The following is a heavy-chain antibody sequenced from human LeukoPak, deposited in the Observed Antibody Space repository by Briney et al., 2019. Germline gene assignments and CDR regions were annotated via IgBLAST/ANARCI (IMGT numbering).Heavy chain of an antibody. CDR2: LYSDGST. V-gene: IGHV3-53*01. D-gene: IGHD2/OR15-2a*01. J-gene: IGHJ4*02. CDR3: ARDSSSFPNYFDY. Sequence: GGSLRLSCVASGFSVSSNYMRWVPQAPGKGLEWVSLLYSDGSTFYADSVKGRFTISRDNSKNTLYLQMNRLRAEDTAVYYCARDSSSFPNYFDYWGQGTLVTVSS. CDR1: GFSVSSNY.